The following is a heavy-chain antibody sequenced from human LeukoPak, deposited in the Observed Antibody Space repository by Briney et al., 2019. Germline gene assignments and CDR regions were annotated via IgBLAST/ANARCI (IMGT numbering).Heavy chain of an antibody. J-gene: IGHJ4*02. CDR2: ISAYNGNT. D-gene: IGHD3-22*01. CDR3: ARGYYYDSSAPTDY. V-gene: IGHV1-18*01. Sequence: ASVKVSCKASSYTFTSYGISWVRQAPGQGLEWMGWISAYNGNTNYAQKLQGRVTMTTDTSTSTAYMGLRSLRSDDTAVYYCARGYYYDSSAPTDYWGQGTLVTVSS. CDR1: SYTFTSYG.